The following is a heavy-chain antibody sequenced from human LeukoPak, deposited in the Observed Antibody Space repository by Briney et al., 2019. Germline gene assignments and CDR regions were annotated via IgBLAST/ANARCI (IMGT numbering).Heavy chain of an antibody. CDR1: GFTFSSYA. V-gene: IGHV3-66*01. J-gene: IGHJ4*02. CDR2: IYSGGST. CDR3: ARVGFDY. Sequence: GGSLRLSCAASGFTFSSYAMSWVRQAPGKGLEWVSVIYSGGSTYYADSVKGRFTISRDNSKNTLYLQMNSLRAEDTAVYYCARVGFDYWGQGTLVTASS.